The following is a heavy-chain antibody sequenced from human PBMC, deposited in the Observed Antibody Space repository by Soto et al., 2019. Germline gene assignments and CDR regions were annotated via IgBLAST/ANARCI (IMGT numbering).Heavy chain of an antibody. V-gene: IGHV1-69*05. D-gene: IGHD6-13*01. CDR2: ISANIGTA. CDR1: GGTFSSYA. Sequence: ASVKVSCKASGGTFSSYAISWVRQAPGQGLEWMGGISANIGTANYAQKLQGRVTMTTDTSTTTAYMELRSLRSDDTAVYYCARDLNGGSSWYYWGQGTLVTVSS. CDR3: ARDLNGGSSWYY. J-gene: IGHJ4*02.